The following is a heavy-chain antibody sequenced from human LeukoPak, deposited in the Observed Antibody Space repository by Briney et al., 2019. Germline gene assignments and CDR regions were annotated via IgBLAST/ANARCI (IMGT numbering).Heavy chain of an antibody. CDR2: ISSSSSYI. J-gene: IGHJ4*02. D-gene: IGHD3-10*01. Sequence: GSLRLSCAASGFKFSSYSMKWVRQAPGKGLEWVSFISSSSSYIYYADSLKGRFTISRDNAKNSLYLQMNSLRAEDTAVYYCARVSMVRGVFDYWGQGTLVTVSP. CDR1: GFKFSSYS. CDR3: ARVSMVRGVFDY. V-gene: IGHV3-21*01.